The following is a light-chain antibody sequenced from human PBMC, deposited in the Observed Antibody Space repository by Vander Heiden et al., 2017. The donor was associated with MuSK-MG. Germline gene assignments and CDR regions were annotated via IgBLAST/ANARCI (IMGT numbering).Light chain of an antibody. CDR2: DAS. CDR1: QSVSSY. Sequence: EIVLTQSPATLCLSPGERATLPCRASQSVSSYLAWYQQKPGQAPRLLIYDASNRATGIPARFSGSGSGTDFTLTISSLEPEDFAVYYCQQRSNWLFTFGPGTKVDIK. V-gene: IGKV3-11*01. CDR3: QQRSNWLFT. J-gene: IGKJ3*01.